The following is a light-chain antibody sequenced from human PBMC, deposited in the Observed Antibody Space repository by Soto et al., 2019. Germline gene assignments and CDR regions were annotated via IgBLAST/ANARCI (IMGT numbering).Light chain of an antibody. CDR3: SSYTSSSTHVV. J-gene: IGLJ2*01. CDR1: RSDVGGYNY. CDR2: DVS. Sequence: QSALTQPASVSGSPGQSITISCTGTRSDVGGYNYVSWYQQHPGKAPQLMIYDVSNRPSGVSNRFSGSKSGNTASLTISGLQAEDEADYYCSSYTSSSTHVVFGGGTKLTVL. V-gene: IGLV2-14*01.